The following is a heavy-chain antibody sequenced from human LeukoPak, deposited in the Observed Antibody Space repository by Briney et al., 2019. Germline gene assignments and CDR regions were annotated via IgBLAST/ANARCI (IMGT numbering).Heavy chain of an antibody. Sequence: GGSLRLSCLASGFTFNTYAMPWVRQAPGRGPEWVATISYDGTSKHYADSVKGRFTISRDNSKDTLYLQMNSLRDEDTAVYYCAKRPSHYGDYVSYFDYWGQGTLVTVSS. D-gene: IGHD4-17*01. J-gene: IGHJ4*02. CDR3: AKRPSHYGDYVSYFDY. CDR1: GFTFNTYA. CDR2: ISYDGTSK. V-gene: IGHV3-30*04.